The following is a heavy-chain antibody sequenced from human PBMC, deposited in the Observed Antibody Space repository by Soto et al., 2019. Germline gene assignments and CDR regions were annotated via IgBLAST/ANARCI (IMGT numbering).Heavy chain of an antibody. Sequence: ASVKVSCKASGYTFTSYAMHWVRQAPGQRLEWMGWINAGNGNTKYSQKFQGRVTITRDTSASTAYMELSSLRSEDTAVYYCARTSTVTTPGDYWGHGTLVTVSS. CDR1: GYTFTSYA. CDR3: ARTSTVTTPGDY. CDR2: INAGNGNT. J-gene: IGHJ4*01. V-gene: IGHV1-3*01. D-gene: IGHD4-17*01.